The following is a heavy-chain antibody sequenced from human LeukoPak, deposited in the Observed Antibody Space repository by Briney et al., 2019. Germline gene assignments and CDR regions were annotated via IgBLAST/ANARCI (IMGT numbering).Heavy chain of an antibody. CDR3: ARDRGVGATYY. Sequence: GGSLRLSCAASGFTFSSYNMNWVRQAPGKGLEWVSYISSSGSTIYYADSVKGRFTISRDNAKNSLYLQMNSLRAEDTAVYYCARDRGVGATYYWGQGTLVTVSS. CDR2: ISSSGSTI. V-gene: IGHV3-48*04. J-gene: IGHJ4*02. D-gene: IGHD1-26*01. CDR1: GFTFSSYN.